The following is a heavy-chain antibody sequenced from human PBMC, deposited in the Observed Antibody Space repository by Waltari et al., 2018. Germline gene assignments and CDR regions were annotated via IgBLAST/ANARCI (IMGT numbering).Heavy chain of an antibody. Sequence: QVQLVESGGGVVQPGRSLRLSWVACGLAFSNSAMHWVRQAPGKGLEWVAVVSYDGNNKFYAEDSVKGRFTISRDNSKSTVSLQMTSLRPEDTAVYYCARGGVAVSDPFDDWGQGTLVTVSA. CDR2: VSYDGNNK. V-gene: IGHV3-30*01. J-gene: IGHJ4*02. CDR3: ARGGVAVSDPFDD. CDR1: GLAFSNSA. D-gene: IGHD6-19*01.